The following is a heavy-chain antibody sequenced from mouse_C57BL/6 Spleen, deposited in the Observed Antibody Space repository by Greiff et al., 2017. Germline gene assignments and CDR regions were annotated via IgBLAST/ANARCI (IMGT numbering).Heavy chain of an antibody. CDR1: GFTFSSYG. D-gene: IGHD2-12*01. CDR3: ARHYDALFAY. CDR2: ISSGGSYT. J-gene: IGHJ3*01. Sequence: EVKLMESGGDLVKPGGSLKLSCAASGFTFSSYGMSWVRQTPDKRLEWVATISSGGSYTYYPDSVKGRFTISRDNAKKTLYLQIISLKSEDTAMDYCARHYDALFAYWGQGTLVTVSA. V-gene: IGHV5-6*01.